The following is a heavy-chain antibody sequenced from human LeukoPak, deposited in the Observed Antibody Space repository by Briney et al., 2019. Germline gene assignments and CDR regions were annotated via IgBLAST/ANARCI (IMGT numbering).Heavy chain of an antibody. V-gene: IGHV4-59*08. D-gene: IGHD6-6*01. J-gene: IGHJ5*02. CDR2: IYYSGST. CDR1: GGSFSGYY. CDR3: ASHESSSIAAFDP. Sequence: SETLSLTCAVYGGSFSGYYWSWIRQPPGKGLEWIGYIYYSGSTNYNPSLKSRVTISVDTSKNQFSLKLSSVTAADTAVYYCASHESSSIAAFDPWGQGTLVTVSS.